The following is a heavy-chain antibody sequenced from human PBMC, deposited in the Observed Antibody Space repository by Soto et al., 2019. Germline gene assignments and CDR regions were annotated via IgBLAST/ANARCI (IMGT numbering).Heavy chain of an antibody. CDR2: IWYDGNDK. V-gene: IGHV3-33*01. CDR1: GFSFSDYG. CDR3: ARGNRNYCGVLDY. J-gene: IGHJ4*02. D-gene: IGHD3-10*01. Sequence: PGGSLRLSCAASGFSFSDYGMHWVRQAPGKGLEWVAVIWYDGNDKYYADSVKGRFTISRDNSKNMLYLQMNSLRADDTAVYYCARGNRNYCGVLDYWGQGTPVTVSS.